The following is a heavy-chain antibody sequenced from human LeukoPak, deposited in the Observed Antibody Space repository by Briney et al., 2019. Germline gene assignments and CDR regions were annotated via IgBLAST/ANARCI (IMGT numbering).Heavy chain of an antibody. CDR1: GFTFSSYA. V-gene: IGHV3-23*01. Sequence: GGSLRLSCAASGFTFSSYAMSWVRQAPGKGLEWVSGISGRGDRTYYADSVKGRFTISRDNSKNTLYVEMNSLRAEDTAVYYCAKDRIDIGITAVRPEFDFWGQGTLVTVSS. D-gene: IGHD6-13*01. CDR2: ISGRGDRT. CDR3: AKDRIDIGITAVRPEFDF. J-gene: IGHJ4*02.